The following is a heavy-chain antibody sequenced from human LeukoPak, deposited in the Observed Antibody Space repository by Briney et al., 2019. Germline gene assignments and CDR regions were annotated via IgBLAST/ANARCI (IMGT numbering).Heavy chain of an antibody. D-gene: IGHD5-18*01. CDR2: IIPIFGTA. Sequence: SVKVSCKASGGTFSSYAISWVRQAPGQGLEWMGGIIPIFGTANYAQKFQGRVTITTDESTSTAYMELSSQRSEDTAVYYCARGKDTAMVPDYYYYYMDVWGKGTTVTVSS. J-gene: IGHJ6*03. CDR1: GGTFSSYA. V-gene: IGHV1-69*05. CDR3: ARGKDTAMVPDYYYYYMDV.